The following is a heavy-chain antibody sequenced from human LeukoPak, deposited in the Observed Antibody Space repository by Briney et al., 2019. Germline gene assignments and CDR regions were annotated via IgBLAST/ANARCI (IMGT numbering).Heavy chain of an antibody. CDR1: GFTFSSYA. Sequence: GGSLRLSCAASGFTFSSYAMSWVRQAPGKGLEWVSAISGSGGSTYYADSVKGRFTISRDNSKNTLYLQMNSLGAEDTAVYYCAKDPLGVVPHYYFDYWGQGTLVTVSS. CDR2: ISGSGGST. CDR3: AKDPLGVVPHYYFDY. V-gene: IGHV3-23*01. J-gene: IGHJ4*02. D-gene: IGHD2-2*01.